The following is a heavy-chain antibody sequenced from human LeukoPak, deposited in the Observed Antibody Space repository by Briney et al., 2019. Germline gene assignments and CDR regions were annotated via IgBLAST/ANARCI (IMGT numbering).Heavy chain of an antibody. CDR1: GFTFSSYA. J-gene: IGHJ4*02. CDR3: AKDLRGYEGEDY. D-gene: IGHD5-12*01. V-gene: IGHV3-23*01. CDR2: ISGSGGST. Sequence: GGSLRLSCAASGFTFSSYAMSWVRQAPGKGLEWVSAISGSGGSTYHADSVKGRFTISRDNSKNTLYLQMNSLRAEDTAVYYCAKDLRGYEGEDYWGQGTLVTVSS.